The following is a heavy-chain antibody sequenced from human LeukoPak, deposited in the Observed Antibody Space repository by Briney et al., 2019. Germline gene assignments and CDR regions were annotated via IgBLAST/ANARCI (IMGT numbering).Heavy chain of an antibody. CDR1: GFPFSTYE. D-gene: IGHD6-13*01. CDR3: ARDIPYSSNWYTQDY. Sequence: PGGSLRLSCAASGFPFSTYEMNWVRQAPGKGLEWVSYISSSGSTIYYADSVKGRFTISRDNAKNSLYLQMNSLRAEDTAVYYCARDIPYSSNWYTQDYWGQGTLVTVSS. J-gene: IGHJ4*02. V-gene: IGHV3-48*03. CDR2: ISSSGSTI.